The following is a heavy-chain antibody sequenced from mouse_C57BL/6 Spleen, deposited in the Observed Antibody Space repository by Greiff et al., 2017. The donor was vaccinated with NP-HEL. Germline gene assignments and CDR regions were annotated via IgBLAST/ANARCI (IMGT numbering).Heavy chain of an antibody. CDR2: ISDGGSYT. J-gene: IGHJ2*01. V-gene: IGHV5-4*01. Sequence: EVQLVESGGGLVKPGGSLKLSCAASGFTFSSYAMSWVRQTPEKRLEWVATISDGGSYTYYPDNVKGRFTISRDNAKNNLYLQMSHLKSEDTAMYYCARGGLSTMITRYFDYWGQGTTLTVSS. CDR3: ARGGLSTMITRYFDY. CDR1: GFTFSSYA. D-gene: IGHD2-4*01.